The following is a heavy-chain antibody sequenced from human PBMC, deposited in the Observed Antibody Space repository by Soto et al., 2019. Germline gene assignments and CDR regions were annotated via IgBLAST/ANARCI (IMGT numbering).Heavy chain of an antibody. Sequence: EVQLVESGGGLVKPGGSLRLSCAASGFTFSNAWMSWVRQAPGKGLEWVGRIKSKTDGGTTDYAAPVKGRFTISRDDSKYTLYLQMNSLKTEYTAVYYCTTGRITIVRGVTRSDAFDIWGQGTMVTVSS. CDR2: IKSKTDGGTT. V-gene: IGHV3-15*01. D-gene: IGHD3-10*01. J-gene: IGHJ3*02. CDR3: TTGRITIVRGVTRSDAFDI. CDR1: GFTFSNAW.